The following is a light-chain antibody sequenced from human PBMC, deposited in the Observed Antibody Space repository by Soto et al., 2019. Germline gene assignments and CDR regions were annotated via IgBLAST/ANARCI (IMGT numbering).Light chain of an antibody. CDR3: QTWATGIVV. CDR1: SGHTSYA. V-gene: IGLV4-69*01. Sequence: QPVLTQSPSASASLGASVNLTCTLSSGHTSYAIAWHQRQPDRGPRLLMKLSSIGTYTKGDGIPDRFSGSSSGAERCLTISSLQSDDEADYYCQTWATGIVVFGGGTQLTLL. J-gene: IGLJ3*02. CDR2: LSSIGTY.